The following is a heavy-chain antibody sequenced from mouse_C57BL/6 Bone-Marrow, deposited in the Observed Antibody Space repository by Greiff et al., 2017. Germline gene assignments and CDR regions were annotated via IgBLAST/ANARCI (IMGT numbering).Heavy chain of an antibody. J-gene: IGHJ4*01. CDR2: ISSGSSTI. CDR1: GFTFSDYG. V-gene: IGHV5-17*01. D-gene: IGHD1-3*01. CDR3: ARKWGDYAMDY. Sequence: DVQLVESGGGLVKPGGSLKLSCAASGFTFSDYGMHWVRQAPEKGLEWVAYISSGSSTIYYADTVKGRFTISSNNAKNTLFLQMTSLRSEDRAMYYCARKWGDYAMDYWGQGTSVTVSS.